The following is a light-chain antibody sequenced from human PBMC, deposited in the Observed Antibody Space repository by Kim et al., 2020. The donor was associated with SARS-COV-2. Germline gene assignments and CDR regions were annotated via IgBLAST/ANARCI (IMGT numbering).Light chain of an antibody. CDR1: QSITTY. V-gene: IGKV1-39*01. CDR3: QQTSNTPIT. J-gene: IGKJ5*01. Sequence: ASVGDRVTITCRSSQSITTYLNWYQQKPGKAPKLLIYAASVLQSGVPSRFSGSGSGTYFTLTISSLQPEDFTTYYCQQTSNTPITFGQGTRLEIK. CDR2: AAS.